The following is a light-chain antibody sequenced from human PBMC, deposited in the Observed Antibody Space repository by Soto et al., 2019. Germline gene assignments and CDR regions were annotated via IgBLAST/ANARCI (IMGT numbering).Light chain of an antibody. J-gene: IGKJ1*01. Sequence: DIQMTRSPSTLSASLGDRVTITSRASQGISRWLAWYQQRPGKAPKLLIYDASTLHSGVSSRFSGSGSGTEFTLTISSLQPNDSATYYCQQYTTYWTFGQGTKV. V-gene: IGKV1-5*01. CDR1: QGISRW. CDR3: QQYTTYWT. CDR2: DAS.